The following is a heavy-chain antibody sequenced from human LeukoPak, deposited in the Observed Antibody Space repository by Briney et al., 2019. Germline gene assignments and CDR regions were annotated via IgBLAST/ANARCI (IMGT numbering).Heavy chain of an antibody. D-gene: IGHD3-22*01. CDR1: GGTFSSYA. CDR2: IIPILGIA. V-gene: IGHV1-69*04. Sequence: SVKVSCKASGGTFSSYAISWVRQAPGQGLEWMGRIIPILGIANYAQKFQGRVTITADKSTSTACMELSSLRSEDTAVYYCARFRHDSSGSIDYWGQGTLVTVSS. J-gene: IGHJ4*02. CDR3: ARFRHDSSGSIDY.